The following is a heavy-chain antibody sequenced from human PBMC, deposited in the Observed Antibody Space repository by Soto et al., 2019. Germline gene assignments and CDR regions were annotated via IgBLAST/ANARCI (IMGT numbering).Heavy chain of an antibody. D-gene: IGHD2-2*01. V-gene: IGHV5-10-1*01. J-gene: IGHJ6*02. Sequence: GESLKISCKGSGYSFTSYWISWVRQMPGKGLEWMGRIDPSVSYTNYSPSFQGHVTISADKSISTAYLQWSSLKASDTAMYYCASDIVVVPAAKAYYYYGMDVWGQGTTVTVSS. CDR2: IDPSVSYT. CDR1: GYSFTSYW. CDR3: ASDIVVVPAAKAYYYYGMDV.